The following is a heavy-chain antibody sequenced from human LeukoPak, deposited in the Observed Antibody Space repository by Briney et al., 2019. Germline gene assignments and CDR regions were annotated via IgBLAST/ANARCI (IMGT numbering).Heavy chain of an antibody. CDR1: GFTLSSYA. CDR2: ISDSGNT. Sequence: SGGSLRLSCAASGFTLSSYAMSWVRQALGKGLEWVSAISDSGNTYHADSVKGRFTISGDSSKNTLFLQMNRLRPEDAAVYYCAKAPVTTCRGAYCYPFDYWGQGTLVTVSS. CDR3: AKAPVTTCRGAYCYPFDY. V-gene: IGHV3-23*01. D-gene: IGHD2-21*01. J-gene: IGHJ4*02.